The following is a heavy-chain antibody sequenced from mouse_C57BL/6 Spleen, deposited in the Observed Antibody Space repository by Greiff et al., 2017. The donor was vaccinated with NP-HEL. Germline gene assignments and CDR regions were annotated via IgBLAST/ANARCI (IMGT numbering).Heavy chain of an antibody. D-gene: IGHD4-1*01. CDR3: ARLLGRDAMDY. V-gene: IGHV7-3*01. Sequence: EVQLVESGGGLVQPGGSLSLSCAASGFTFTDYYMSWVRQPPGKALEWLGFIRNKANGYTTEYSASGTGRFTISRDNSQSILYLQLNALRAEDSATYYCARLLGRDAMDYWGQGTSVTVSS. CDR2: IRNKANGYTT. CDR1: GFTFTDYY. J-gene: IGHJ4*01.